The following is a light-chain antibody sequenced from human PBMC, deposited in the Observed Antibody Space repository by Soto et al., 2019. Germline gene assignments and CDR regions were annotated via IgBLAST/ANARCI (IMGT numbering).Light chain of an antibody. CDR1: QSISTY. Sequence: DIQMTQSPSSLSASVGDRVTITCRASQSISTYLNWYQQKPGKAPKLLIYAASSLRSRVPSRFSGRGSGTDFTLTISSLQPEDFATYYCQQSYSAPLTFGGGTKVEVK. J-gene: IGKJ4*01. V-gene: IGKV1-39*01. CDR3: QQSYSAPLT. CDR2: AAS.